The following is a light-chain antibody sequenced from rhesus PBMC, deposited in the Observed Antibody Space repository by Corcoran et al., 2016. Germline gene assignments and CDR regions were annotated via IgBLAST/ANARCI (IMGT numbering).Light chain of an antibody. J-gene: IGKJ3*01. CDR3: QHYYSTPFT. Sequence: DIQMTQSPSSLSASVGDRVTITCRASQGITNDLAWYQKKPGETPKLLNDEASSLQSGIPSRFSGSGSGTDFTLTISSLQPEDFATYYCQHYYSTPFTFGPGTKLDIK. CDR2: EAS. CDR1: QGITND. V-gene: IGKV1-25*01.